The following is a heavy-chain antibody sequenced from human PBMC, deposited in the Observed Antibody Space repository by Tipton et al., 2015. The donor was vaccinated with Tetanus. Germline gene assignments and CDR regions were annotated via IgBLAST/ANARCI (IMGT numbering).Heavy chain of an antibody. CDR3: ARDINYASDY. J-gene: IGHJ4*02. Sequence: TLSLTCAVYGGSFRGYSWSWVRQPPGKGLEWIGEINHSGKPTYNPSLKSRVTMSLDTSNHHFSLSLSSVTAADTAVYYCARDINYASDYWGQGTLVTVSS. CDR1: GGSFRGYS. V-gene: IGHV4-34*01. D-gene: IGHD4-11*01. CDR2: INHSGKP.